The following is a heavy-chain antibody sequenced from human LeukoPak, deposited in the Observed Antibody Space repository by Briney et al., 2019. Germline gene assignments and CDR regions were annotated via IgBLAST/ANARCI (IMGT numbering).Heavy chain of an antibody. CDR2: ISGSGGNT. D-gene: IGHD1-26*01. Sequence: GGSLRLSCAASGFTFSNFAMTWVRQAPGKGLEWVSVISGSGGNTYYADSVKGRFTISRDNSKGTLYLQMSSLRAEDTAVYYCANNFRHSGSYYGFDYWGQGALVTVSS. V-gene: IGHV3-23*01. CDR3: ANNFRHSGSYYGFDY. J-gene: IGHJ4*02. CDR1: GFTFSNFA.